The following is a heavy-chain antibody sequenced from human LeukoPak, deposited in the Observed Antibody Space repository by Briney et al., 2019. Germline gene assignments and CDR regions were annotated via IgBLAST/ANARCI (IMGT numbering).Heavy chain of an antibody. CDR2: ISYDGSNK. D-gene: IGHD3-22*01. V-gene: IGHV3-30*04. J-gene: IGHJ4*02. Sequence: PGGSLRLSCAASGFTFSSYAMHWVRQAPGKGLEWVAVISYDGSNKYYADSVKGRFTISRDNSKNTLYLQMNSLRAEDTAVYYCARGQVYYYDSSGYYNDYWGQGTLVTVSS. CDR1: GFTFSSYA. CDR3: ARGQVYYYDSSGYYNDY.